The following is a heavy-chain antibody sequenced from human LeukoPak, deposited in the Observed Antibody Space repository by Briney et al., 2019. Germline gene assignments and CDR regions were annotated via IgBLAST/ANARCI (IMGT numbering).Heavy chain of an antibody. CDR3: ARDGVGSSGWYTLDY. J-gene: IGHJ4*02. D-gene: IGHD6-19*01. Sequence: ASVKVSCKASGYTFTSYGISWVRQAPGQGLEWRGWISAYNGNTNYAQKLQGRVTMTTDTSTSTAYMELRSLRSDDTAVYYCARDGVGSSGWYTLDYRGQGTLVTVSS. CDR1: GYTFTSYG. CDR2: ISAYNGNT. V-gene: IGHV1-18*01.